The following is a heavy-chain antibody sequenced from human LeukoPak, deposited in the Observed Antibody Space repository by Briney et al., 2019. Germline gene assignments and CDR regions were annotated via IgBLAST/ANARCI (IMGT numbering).Heavy chain of an antibody. V-gene: IGHV1-3*01. CDR1: GYTFTSYA. J-gene: IGHJ4*02. Sequence: PGASVKVSCKASGYTFTSYAMHWVRQAPGQRLEWMGWINAGNGNTKYSQKFQGRVTITRDTSASTAYVELSSLRSEDMAVYYCARGQPPMVRGVRIDYWGQGTLVTVSS. CDR3: ARGQPPMVRGVRIDY. CDR2: INAGNGNT. D-gene: IGHD3-10*01.